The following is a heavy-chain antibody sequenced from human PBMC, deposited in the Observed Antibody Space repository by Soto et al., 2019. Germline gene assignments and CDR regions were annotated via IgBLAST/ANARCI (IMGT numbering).Heavy chain of an antibody. CDR2: MNANNGNT. V-gene: IGHV1-8*01. CDR1: GYTFTSYD. J-gene: IGHJ6*02. Sequence: ASVKVSCKASGYTFTSYDINWVRQATGQGLEWMGWMNANNGNTKYAQKFQGRVTITRDTSSSTAYMELSSLRSEDTAVYYCARDENYYDSSGYYYYGMDVWGQGTTVTVSS. D-gene: IGHD3-22*01. CDR3: ARDENYYDSSGYYYYGMDV.